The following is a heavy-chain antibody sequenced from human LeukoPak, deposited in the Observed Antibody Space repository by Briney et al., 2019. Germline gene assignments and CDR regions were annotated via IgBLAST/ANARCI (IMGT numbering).Heavy chain of an antibody. CDR2: IYYSGNT. D-gene: IGHD3-22*01. CDR1: GVSISSSNSY. Sequence: SETLSLTCTVSGVSISSSNSYWGWIRQPPGKGLEWIGSIYYSGNTYYNASLKSQVSISIDTSKNQFSLRLTSVTAADTAVYYCARERDDSSGYYYQWFDPWGQGTLVTVSS. V-gene: IGHV4-39*02. CDR3: ARERDDSSGYYYQWFDP. J-gene: IGHJ5*02.